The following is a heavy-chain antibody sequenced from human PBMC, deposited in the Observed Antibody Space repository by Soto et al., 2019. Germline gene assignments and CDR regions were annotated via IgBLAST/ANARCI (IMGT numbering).Heavy chain of an antibody. Sequence: GGSLRLSCAASGFTLTTYAMTWVRQPPGKGLEWVSSTNGAGTSTSYADSVKGRFATSRDNSKNTLYLEMNSLRAEDTAVYYCARGGADHYQYGMDGWGQGTTVTVSS. V-gene: IGHV3-23*01. J-gene: IGHJ6*02. CDR3: ARGGADHYQYGMDG. CDR2: TNGAGTST. D-gene: IGHD3-10*01. CDR1: GFTLTTYA.